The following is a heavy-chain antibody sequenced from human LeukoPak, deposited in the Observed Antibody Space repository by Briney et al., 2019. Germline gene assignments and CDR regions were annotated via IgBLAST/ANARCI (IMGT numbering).Heavy chain of an antibody. CDR2: ISSNGGSS. D-gene: IGHD5-12*01. Sequence: PGGSLRLSCSASGFTFSSYAMYWVRQAPGQELEHISAISSNGGSSYYADSAKGRFTISRDNSKNTVYLQMSSLRAEDTALYYCVKVGFGGYGGNFDCWGQGTLVTVSS. CDR3: VKVGFGGYGGNFDC. CDR1: GFTFSSYA. V-gene: IGHV3-64D*09. J-gene: IGHJ4*02.